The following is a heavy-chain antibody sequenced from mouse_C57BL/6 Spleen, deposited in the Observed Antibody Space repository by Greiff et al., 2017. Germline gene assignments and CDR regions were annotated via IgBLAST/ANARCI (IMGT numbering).Heavy chain of an antibody. D-gene: IGHD1-1*01. J-gene: IGHJ3*01. V-gene: IGHV1-52*01. CDR2: IDHSDSET. CDR1: GYTFTSYW. CDR3: ARSTGYYGRSTWFAY. Sequence: QVQLQQPGAELVRPGSSVKLSCTASGYTFTSYWMHWVQQRPIQGLEGIGNIDHSDSETHYNQKFKDKATMTVDKSSSPAFMQLSSLTSEDSAVYYCARSTGYYGRSTWFAYWGQGPLVTVSA.